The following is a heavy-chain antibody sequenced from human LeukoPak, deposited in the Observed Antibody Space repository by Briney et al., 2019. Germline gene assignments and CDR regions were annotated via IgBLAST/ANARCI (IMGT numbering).Heavy chain of an antibody. CDR2: ICHSGST. Sequence: SETLSLTCAVSGYSISSGYYWGWIRQPPGKGLEWIGSICHSGSTYYNPSLKSRVTISVDTSRNQFSLKLSSVTAADTAVYYCARGRGGGDWGYFDYWGQGTLVTVSS. D-gene: IGHD2-21*01. J-gene: IGHJ4*02. CDR3: ARGRGGGDWGYFDY. V-gene: IGHV4-38-2*01. CDR1: GYSISSGYY.